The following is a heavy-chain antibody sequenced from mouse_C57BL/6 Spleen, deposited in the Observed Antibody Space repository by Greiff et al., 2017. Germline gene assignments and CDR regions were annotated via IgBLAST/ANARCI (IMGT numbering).Heavy chain of an antibody. Sequence: NLVESEGGLVQPGSSMKLSCTASGFTFSDYYMAWVRQVPEKGLEWVANINYDGSSTYYLDSLKSRFIISRDNAKNILYLQMSSLKSEDTATYYCARTFYYSNYEGAMDYWGQGTSVTVSS. CDR3: ARTFYYSNYEGAMDY. CDR2: INYDGSST. CDR1: GFTFSDYY. J-gene: IGHJ4*01. D-gene: IGHD2-5*01. V-gene: IGHV5-16*01.